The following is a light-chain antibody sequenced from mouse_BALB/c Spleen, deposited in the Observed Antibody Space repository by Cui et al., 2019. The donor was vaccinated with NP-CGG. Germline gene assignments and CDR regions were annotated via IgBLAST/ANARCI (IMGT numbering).Light chain of an antibody. Sequence: QAVVTQESALTTSPGETVTLTCRSSTGAVTTSNYANWVQEKPDHLFTGLMGGTNNRAPGVPARFSGSLIGDKAALTITGAQTEGEAIYFCALWYSNHWVFGGGTKLTVL. CDR3: ALWYSNHWV. V-gene: IGLV1*01. CDR1: TGAVTTSNY. CDR2: GTN. J-gene: IGLJ1*01.